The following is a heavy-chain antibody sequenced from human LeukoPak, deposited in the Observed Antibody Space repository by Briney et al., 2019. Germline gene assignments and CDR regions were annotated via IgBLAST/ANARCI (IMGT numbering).Heavy chain of an antibody. CDR2: IYYTGST. D-gene: IGHD7-27*01. CDR3: ARATTGEPYSWFDP. Sequence: SETLSLTCTVSGGSISSYYWSWIRQPPGKGLECIGYIYYTGSTNYNPSLRSRVTISVDTSKNQFSLKLSSVTAADTAVYYCARATTGEPYSWFDPWGQGTLVTVSS. J-gene: IGHJ5*02. V-gene: IGHV4-59*01. CDR1: GGSISSYY.